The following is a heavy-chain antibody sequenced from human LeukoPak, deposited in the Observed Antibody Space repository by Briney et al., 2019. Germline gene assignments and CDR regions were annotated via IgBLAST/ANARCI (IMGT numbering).Heavy chain of an antibody. Sequence: GASVKVSCKTSGYTFTDYYIHWERQAPGQGPEWMGWINPNSGGTNYAQNLQGRVTMTRDTSISTAYMELSRLRAEDTAVYYCATCPGFIVATISYFDYWGQGTLVTVSS. CDR1: GYTFTDYY. V-gene: IGHV1-2*02. J-gene: IGHJ4*02. D-gene: IGHD5-12*01. CDR2: INPNSGGT. CDR3: ATCPGFIVATISYFDY.